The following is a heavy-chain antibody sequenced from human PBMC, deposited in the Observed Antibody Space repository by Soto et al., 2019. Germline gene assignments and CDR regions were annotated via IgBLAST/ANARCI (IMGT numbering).Heavy chain of an antibody. D-gene: IGHD1-7*01. CDR3: ASDYNWNFVRWFDP. Sequence: LSLPCAIPGDSVSNAIAASEWVRHSRWKGRECMGRTYYRSKGYNDYAVSVKSRITINPDTSKNQFSLQLNSVTPEDTAVYYCASDYNWNFVRWFDPWGQGTLVTVSS. V-gene: IGHV6-1*01. J-gene: IGHJ5*02. CDR2: TYYRSKGYN. CDR1: GDSVSNAIAA.